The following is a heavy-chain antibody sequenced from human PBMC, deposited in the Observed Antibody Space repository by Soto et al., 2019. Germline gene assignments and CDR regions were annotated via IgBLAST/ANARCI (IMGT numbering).Heavy chain of an antibody. D-gene: IGHD6-19*01. CDR2: IKGDGTTT. V-gene: IGHV3-74*01. J-gene: IGHJ4*02. CDR3: SRAAVADHFYL. CDR1: GFTLSTYW. Sequence: GGYLRLSCAASGFTLSTYWMHWVRQAPGKGLAWVSRIKGDGTTTSYADSVKGRFSISRDNARNTLYLQMNSLTAEDTAVYYCSRAAVADHFYLWGQRALVTVSS.